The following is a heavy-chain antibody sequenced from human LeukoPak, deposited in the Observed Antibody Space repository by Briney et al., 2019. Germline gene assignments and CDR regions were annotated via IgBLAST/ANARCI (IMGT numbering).Heavy chain of an antibody. Sequence: PGGSLRLSCAASGFTFSSYWMSWVRQAPGKGLEWVSAISGSGGSTYYADSVKGRFTISRDNSKNTLYLQMNSLRAEDTAVYYCAKAKGPMTTVTTTDYWGQGTLVTVSS. CDR1: GFTFSSYW. CDR3: AKAKGPMTTVTTTDY. D-gene: IGHD4-17*01. J-gene: IGHJ4*02. CDR2: ISGSGGST. V-gene: IGHV3-23*01.